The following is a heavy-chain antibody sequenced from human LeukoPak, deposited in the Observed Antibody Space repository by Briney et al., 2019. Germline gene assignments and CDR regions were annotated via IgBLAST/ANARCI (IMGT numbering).Heavy chain of an antibody. CDR1: GFTFSDYS. D-gene: IGHD6-19*01. Sequence: PGGSLRLSCAASGFTFSDYSMNWVRQAPGKGLEWVSAISGSGGSTYYADSVKGRFTISRDNSKNTLYLQMNSLRAEDTAVYYCAKGPIAVPGNEDYFDYWGQGTLVTVSS. CDR3: AKGPIAVPGNEDYFDY. J-gene: IGHJ4*02. V-gene: IGHV3-23*01. CDR2: ISGSGGST.